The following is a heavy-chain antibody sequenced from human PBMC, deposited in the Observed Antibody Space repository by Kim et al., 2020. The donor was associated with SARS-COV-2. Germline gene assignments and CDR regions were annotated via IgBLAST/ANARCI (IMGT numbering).Heavy chain of an antibody. D-gene: IGHD3-10*01. CDR3: ASLWFGELLYYFDY. Sequence: SETLSLTCTVSGGSISSGGYYWSWIRQHPGKGLEWIGYIYYSGSTYYNPSLKSRVTISVDTSKNQFSLKLSSVTAADTAVYYCASLWFGELLYYFDYWGQGTLVTVSS. V-gene: IGHV4-31*03. J-gene: IGHJ4*02. CDR2: IYYSGST. CDR1: GGSISSGGYY.